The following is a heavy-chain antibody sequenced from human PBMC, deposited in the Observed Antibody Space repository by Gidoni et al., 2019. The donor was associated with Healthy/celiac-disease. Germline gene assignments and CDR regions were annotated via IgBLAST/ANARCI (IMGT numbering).Heavy chain of an antibody. CDR1: GFTFSRHW. Sequence: EVQLVESGGGLVQPGGTQRLSCAPSGFTFSRHWMGWVRPGPGKGWAWVANIKQDGSEKYYVDSVKVRFTIARDNAKNSLYLQGKSLRAEDTAVYYCARARANDYWGQGTLVTVSS. J-gene: IGHJ4*02. CDR3: ARARANDY. V-gene: IGHV3-7*01. CDR2: IKQDGSEK.